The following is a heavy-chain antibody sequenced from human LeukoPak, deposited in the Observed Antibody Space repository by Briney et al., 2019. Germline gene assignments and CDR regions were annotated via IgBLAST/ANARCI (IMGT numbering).Heavy chain of an antibody. J-gene: IGHJ4*02. CDR1: GFTFSSYG. CDR2: IRYDGSNK. V-gene: IGHV3-30*02. Sequence: PGGSLRLSCAASGFTFSSYGMHWVRQAPGKGLEWVAFIRYDGSNKYYADSVKGRFTISRDNYKNTLSLQMNSLRAEDTAVYYCAKDLFRGWYQGNFDYWGQGTLVTVSS. D-gene: IGHD6-19*01. CDR3: AKDLFRGWYQGNFDY.